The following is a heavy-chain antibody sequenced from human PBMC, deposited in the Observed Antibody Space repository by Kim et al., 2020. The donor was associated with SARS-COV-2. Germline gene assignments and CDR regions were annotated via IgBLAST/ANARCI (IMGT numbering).Heavy chain of an antibody. J-gene: IGHJ6*03. CDR2: ISGSGGST. CDR1: GFPFSSYA. V-gene: IGHV3-23*01. CDR3: AKDGGYCSSTRCYSFYYYMDV. D-gene: IGHD2-2*01. Sequence: GGSLRLSCAASGFPFSSYAMSWVRQAPGKGLEWVSVISGSGGSTYYADSVKCRFTISRGNSNNTLYLQMNSLRAEDTAVYYCAKDGGYCSSTRCYSFYYYMDVWGKGTTVTVSS.